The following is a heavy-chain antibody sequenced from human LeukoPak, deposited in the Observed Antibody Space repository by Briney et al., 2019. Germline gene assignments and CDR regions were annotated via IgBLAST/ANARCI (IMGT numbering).Heavy chain of an antibody. J-gene: IGHJ3*02. CDR1: GFTFSSYG. CDR3: ARDGWYCTNGVCPTGPDAFDI. D-gene: IGHD2-8*01. V-gene: IGHV3-23*01. CDR2: ISGSGGST. Sequence: LSGGSLRLSCAASGFTFSSYGMSWVRQAPGKGLEWVSAISGSGGSTYYADSVKGRFTISRDNAKNSLYLQMNSLRAEDTAVYYCARDGWYCTNGVCPTGPDAFDIWGQGTMVTVSS.